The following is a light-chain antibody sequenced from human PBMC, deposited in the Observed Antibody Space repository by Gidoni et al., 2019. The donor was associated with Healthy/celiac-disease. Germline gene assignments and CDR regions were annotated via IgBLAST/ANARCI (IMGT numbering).Light chain of an antibody. Sequence: SYYLTQQPSVSVSPGPTARITCSGDAFPKKYAYWYQQKPGQAPVLVIYKESERPSGIPERFSGSSSGTTVTLTSSGVQAEDEADYYCQSADSSGTYRVFGGGTKLTVL. CDR3: QSADSSGTYRV. V-gene: IGLV3-25*03. CDR1: AFPKKY. J-gene: IGLJ2*01. CDR2: KES.